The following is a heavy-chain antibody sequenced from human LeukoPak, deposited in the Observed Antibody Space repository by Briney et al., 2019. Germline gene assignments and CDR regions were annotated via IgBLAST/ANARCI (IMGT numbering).Heavy chain of an antibody. V-gene: IGHV1-2*02. CDR2: INPNSGGT. Sequence: ASVKVSCKASGYTFTGYYMHWVRQAPGQGLEWMGWINPNSGGTNYAQKFQGRVTMTRDTSISTAYMELSRLRSDDTAVYYCARDHISSSDYFDYWGQGTLVTVSS. CDR3: ARDHISSSDYFDY. CDR1: GYTFTGYY. J-gene: IGHJ4*02. D-gene: IGHD6-6*01.